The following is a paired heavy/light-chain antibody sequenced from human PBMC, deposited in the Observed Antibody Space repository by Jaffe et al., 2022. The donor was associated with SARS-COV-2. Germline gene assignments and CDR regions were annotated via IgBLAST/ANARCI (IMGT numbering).Light chain of an antibody. Sequence: DIQMTQSPSSLSASVGDRVTITCRASQGISSWLAWYQQKPGKAPKSLIHAASSLQSGVPSRFSGSGSGTDFTLTISSLQPEDFATYYCQQYNSYPRTFGQGTRLEIK. J-gene: IGKJ5*01. CDR1: QGISSW. CDR3: QQYNSYPRT. V-gene: IGKV1D-16*01. CDR2: AAS.
Heavy chain of an antibody. V-gene: IGHV3-48*01. Sequence: EVQLVESGGGLVQPGGSLRLSCAASGFTFSSYSMNWVRQAPGKGLEWVSYISSTSGTIYYADSVKGRFTISRDNAKNSLSLQMNSLRADDTAVYYCARADSSGWYAAFDIWAQGTMVTVSS. CDR2: ISSTSGTI. J-gene: IGHJ3*02. CDR1: GFTFSSYS. D-gene: IGHD6-19*01. CDR3: ARADSSGWYAAFDI.